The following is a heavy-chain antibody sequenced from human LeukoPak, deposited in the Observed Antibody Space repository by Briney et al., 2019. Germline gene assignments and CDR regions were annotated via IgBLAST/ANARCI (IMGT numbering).Heavy chain of an antibody. CDR2: IRYDGSNK. CDR1: GFTFSSYG. CDR3: AKEGPYYGSGAFTYYFDF. V-gene: IGHV3-30*02. Sequence: GGSLRLSCAASGFTFSSYGMHWVRQAPGKGLEWVAFIRYDGSNKYYADSVKGRFTISRDNSKNTLYLQMNSLRADDTAVYYCAKEGPYYGSGAFTYYFDFWGQGTLVTVSS. D-gene: IGHD3-10*01. J-gene: IGHJ4*02.